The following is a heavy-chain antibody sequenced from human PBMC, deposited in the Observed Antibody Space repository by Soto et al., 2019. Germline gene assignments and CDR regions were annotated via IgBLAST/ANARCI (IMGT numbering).Heavy chain of an antibody. V-gene: IGHV1-46*01. D-gene: IGHD2-8*01. CDR2: INPSGGIT. CDR1: GYTFTHYY. Sequence: QVQLVQSGAEVKKPGASVKVSCKASGYTFTHYYIHWVRQAPGQGLAWLGMINPSGGITDYAQKVQGRVTMTTDTSTTTVYMELSSLRSDDTAVYYCARPPFPGCINGVCYPCDHWGQGTLVTVSS. CDR3: ARPPFPGCINGVCYPCDH. J-gene: IGHJ4*02.